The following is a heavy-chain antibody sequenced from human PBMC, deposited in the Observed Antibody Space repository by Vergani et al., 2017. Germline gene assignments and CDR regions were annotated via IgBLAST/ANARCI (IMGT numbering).Heavy chain of an antibody. J-gene: IGHJ3*02. D-gene: IGHD3-3*01. CDR2: IYYSGST. Sequence: QLQLQESGPGVVKPSETLSLTCTVSGGSISSSSYYWGWIRQPPGKGLEWIGSIYYSGSTDYNPSLKSRVTIFVDASTNQFSLKLSSVTAADTAVYYCAREKNVLRFLEWLPRAFDIWGQGTMVTVSS. V-gene: IGHV4-39*01. CDR1: GGSISSSSYY. CDR3: AREKNVLRFLEWLPRAFDI.